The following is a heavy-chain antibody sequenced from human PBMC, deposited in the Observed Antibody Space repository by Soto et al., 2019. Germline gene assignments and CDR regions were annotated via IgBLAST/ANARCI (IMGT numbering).Heavy chain of an antibody. CDR3: GRLVYDARLNYMDFDF. J-gene: IGHJ4*02. V-gene: IGHV4-61*08. CDR1: GGSVSSGGYY. D-gene: IGHD2-8*01. Sequence: SETLSLTCTVSGGSVSSGGYYWSCIRQPPGQGLEWIGYTHYSGCTAYYPSFERRVAISVDATKNQFFLKLTSGTTADATVFFCGRLVYDARLNYMDFDFWGQGALVTVSS. CDR2: THYSGCT.